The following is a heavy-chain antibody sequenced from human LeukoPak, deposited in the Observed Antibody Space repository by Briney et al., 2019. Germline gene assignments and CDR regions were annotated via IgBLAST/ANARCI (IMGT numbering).Heavy chain of an antibody. CDR2: IRSKAYGGTT. V-gene: IGHV3-49*05. Sequence: KPGGSQRLSCTASGFTFGDYIMSWFRQAPGKGLEWVGFIRSKAYGGTTEYAASVKGRFTISRDDSKSIAYLQMNSLKTEDTAVYYCTRDTVLGVTSPAFDYWGQGTLVTVSS. CDR1: GFTFGDYI. D-gene: IGHD3-10*01. J-gene: IGHJ4*02. CDR3: TRDTVLGVTSPAFDY.